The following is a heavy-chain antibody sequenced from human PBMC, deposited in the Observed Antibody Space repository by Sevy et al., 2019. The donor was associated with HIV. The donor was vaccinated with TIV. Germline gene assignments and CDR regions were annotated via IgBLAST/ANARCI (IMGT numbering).Heavy chain of an antibody. CDR1: GFSFGDYG. Sequence: GGSLRLSCRASGFSFGDYGLSWVRQAPGKGLEWVGFIRNKVYNGTTDYAASVKGRFTISRDDSKSVAFLHMASLRTEDTGIYFCTRSTTTVYWGRGTLVTVSS. CDR2: IRNKVYNGTT. D-gene: IGHD1-1*01. V-gene: IGHV3-49*04. J-gene: IGHJ4*02. CDR3: TRSTTTVY.